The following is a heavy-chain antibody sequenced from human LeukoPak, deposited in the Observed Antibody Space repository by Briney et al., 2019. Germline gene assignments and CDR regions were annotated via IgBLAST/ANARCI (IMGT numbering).Heavy chain of an antibody. CDR2: INPNSGGT. V-gene: IGHV1-2*02. CDR1: GYTFTGYY. CDR3: ARSYANNGGFPPY. Sequence: ASVKVSCKASGYTFTGYYMHWVRQAPGQGLEWMGWINPNSGGTNYAQKFQGRVTMTRDTSISTAYMELSRLRSDDTAMYYCARSYANNGGFPPYWGQGTLVTVSS. J-gene: IGHJ4*02. D-gene: IGHD3-16*01.